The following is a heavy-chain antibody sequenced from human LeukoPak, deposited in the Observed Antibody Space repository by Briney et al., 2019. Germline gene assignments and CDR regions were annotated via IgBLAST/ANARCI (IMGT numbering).Heavy chain of an antibody. V-gene: IGHV1-18*01. CDR2: ISAYNGNT. D-gene: IGHD3-10*01. Sequence: ASVKVSCKASGYTFTSYGISWVRQAPGQGLEWMGWISAYNGNTNYAQKFQGRVTMTRDTSTSTVYMDLSSLRSEDTAVYYCARAMEDSGSYPNGGYYYYMDVWGKGTTVTVSS. J-gene: IGHJ6*03. CDR1: GYTFTSYG. CDR3: ARAMEDSGSYPNGGYYYYMDV.